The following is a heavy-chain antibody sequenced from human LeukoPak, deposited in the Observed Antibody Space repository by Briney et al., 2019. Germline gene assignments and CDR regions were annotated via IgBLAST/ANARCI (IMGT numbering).Heavy chain of an antibody. J-gene: IGHJ4*02. V-gene: IGHV4-34*01. CDR1: GGSFSGYY. CDR2: INHSGST. D-gene: IGHD3-22*01. Sequence: SETLSLTCAVYGGSFSGYYWSWIRQPPGKGLEWIGEINHSGSTNYNPSLKSRVTISVDTSKSQFSPKLSSVTAADTAVYYCARSGYYTKRYFDYWGQGTLVTVSS. CDR3: ARSGYYTKRYFDY.